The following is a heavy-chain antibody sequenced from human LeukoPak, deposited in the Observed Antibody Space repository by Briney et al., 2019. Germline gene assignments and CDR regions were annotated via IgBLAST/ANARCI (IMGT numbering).Heavy chain of an antibody. CDR2: NYYLGNP. V-gene: IGHV4-39*01. CDR1: GGSISTYY. D-gene: IGHD6-13*01. J-gene: IGHJ4*02. CDR3: AIRAAAGRRFFDY. Sequence: PSETLSLTCSVSGGSISTYYWDWIRQPPGKGLEWIGNNYYLGNPDYNPSLKSRVTISVDTSKNEFSLRLTSVTDADTAVYFCAIRAAAGRRFFDYWGLGTLVIVSS.